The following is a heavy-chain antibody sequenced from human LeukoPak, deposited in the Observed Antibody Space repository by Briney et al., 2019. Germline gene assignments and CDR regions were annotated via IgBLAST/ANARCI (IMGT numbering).Heavy chain of an antibody. J-gene: IGHJ4*02. V-gene: IGHV1-18*01. CDR2: ISAYNGNT. CDR3: ARGPEGMYFDY. CDR1: GHTFTSYG. Sequence: ASVNVSFTASGHTFTSYGISWVRQAPGQGLEWMGWISAYNGNTNYAQKLQGRVTMTTDTSTSTAYMELRSLRSDDTAVYYCARGPEGMYFDYWGQGTLVTVSS.